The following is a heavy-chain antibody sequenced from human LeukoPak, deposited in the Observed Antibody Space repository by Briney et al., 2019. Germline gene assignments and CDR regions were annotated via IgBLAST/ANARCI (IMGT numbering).Heavy chain of an antibody. CDR2: IYHSGST. J-gene: IGHJ4*02. CDR1: GGSMISGGYY. V-gene: IGHV4-30-2*01. CDR3: ARGGQWLVKDYFDY. D-gene: IGHD6-19*01. Sequence: PSETLSLTCTVSGGSMISGGYYTWIRQPPGRGLEWIGNIYHSGSTYYNPSLKSRVTISVDTSKNQFSLKLSSVTAADTAVYYCARGGQWLVKDYFDYWGQGTLVTVSS.